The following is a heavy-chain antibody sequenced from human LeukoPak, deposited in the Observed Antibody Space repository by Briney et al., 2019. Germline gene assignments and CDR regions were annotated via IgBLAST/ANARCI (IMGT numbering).Heavy chain of an antibody. D-gene: IGHD3-16*01. CDR1: GLTFSAYG. CDR2: IWYDGSNK. J-gene: IGHJ3*02. Sequence: PGRSLRLSCAASGLTFSAYGMHWVRQAPGKGPDWVAVIWYDGSNKYYADSVKGRFTISRDNSKNTLYLQMNRLRAEDTAVYYCARDWGEGFFSMAFDIWGQGTMVTVSS. CDR3: ARDWGEGFFSMAFDI. V-gene: IGHV3-33*01.